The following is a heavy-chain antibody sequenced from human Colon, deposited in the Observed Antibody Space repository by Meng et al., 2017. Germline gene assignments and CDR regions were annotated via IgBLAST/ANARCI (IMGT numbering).Heavy chain of an antibody. CDR1: GGSISSSNW. V-gene: IGHV4-4*02. CDR3: ARDLGDSSGPFDP. J-gene: IGHJ5*02. CDR2: LYHSGST. Sequence: QVQLQESGPGLVKPSGTLSLTCAVSGGSISSSNWWSWVRQPPGKGLEWIGELYHSGSTNYNPSLKSRVTISLDKSKNQFSLKVSSVTAADTAVYYCARDLGDSSGPFDPCGQGTLVTVSS. D-gene: IGHD3-22*01.